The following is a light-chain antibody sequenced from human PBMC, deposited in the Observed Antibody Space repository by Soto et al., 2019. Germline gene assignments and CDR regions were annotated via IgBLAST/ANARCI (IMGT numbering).Light chain of an antibody. CDR3: AAWDDSLNGYV. CDR1: SSNIGRNT. V-gene: IGLV1-44*01. J-gene: IGLJ1*01. CDR2: DNN. Sequence: QSVLTQPPSASGTPGQRVTISCSVSSSNIGRNTVNWYQQLPGTAPKLLIYDNNQRPSGVPDRFSGSKSGTSASLAISGLQSEDEADYYCAAWDDSLNGYVFATGTKVTVL.